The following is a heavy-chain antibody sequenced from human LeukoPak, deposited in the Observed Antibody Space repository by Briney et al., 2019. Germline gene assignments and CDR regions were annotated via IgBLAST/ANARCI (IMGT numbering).Heavy chain of an antibody. CDR3: ARGDRGYSYGY. CDR1: GFTFSSYS. Sequence: GGSLRLSCAASGFTFSSYSMNWVRQAPGKGLKWASYISSSSSTIYYADSVKGRFTISRDNAKNSLYLQMNSLRAEDTAVYYCARGDRGYSYGYWGQGTLVTVSS. J-gene: IGHJ4*02. D-gene: IGHD5-18*01. CDR2: ISSSSSTI. V-gene: IGHV3-48*01.